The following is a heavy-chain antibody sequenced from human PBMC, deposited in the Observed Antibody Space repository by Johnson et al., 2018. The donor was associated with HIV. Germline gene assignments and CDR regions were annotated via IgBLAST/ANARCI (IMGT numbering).Heavy chain of an antibody. J-gene: IGHJ3*02. CDR3: AQGEQLVISRKGHDAFDI. Sequence: QVQLVESGGGVVQPGRSLRLSCAASGFTFSSYAMHWVRQAPGKGLEWVAVISYDGSNKYYADSVKGRFTISRDNSKNTLYLQMNSLRVEDTAVYYCAQGEQLVISRKGHDAFDIWGQGTMVTVSS. CDR2: ISYDGSNK. CDR1: GFTFSSYA. V-gene: IGHV3-30*04. D-gene: IGHD6-6*01.